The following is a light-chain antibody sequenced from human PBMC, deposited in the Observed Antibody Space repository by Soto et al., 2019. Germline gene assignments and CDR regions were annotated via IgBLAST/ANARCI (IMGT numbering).Light chain of an antibody. V-gene: IGKV2-28*01. Sequence: DIVMTQSPLSLPVTPGEPASISCRSSQSLLHSNGYNYLDWYLPKPGQSPQLLIYLGSNRASGVPDRFSGRGSGTDFTLKISRVEAEDVGVYYCMQALQTPRTFGPGTKVDIK. J-gene: IGKJ3*01. CDR3: MQALQTPRT. CDR1: QSLLHSNGYNY. CDR2: LGS.